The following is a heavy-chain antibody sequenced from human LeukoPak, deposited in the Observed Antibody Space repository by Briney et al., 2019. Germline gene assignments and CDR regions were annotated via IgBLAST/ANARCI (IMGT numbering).Heavy chain of an antibody. V-gene: IGHV1-69*05. CDR3: ANGNDSSGPLDY. D-gene: IGHD3-22*01. CDR1: GGTFSSYA. CDR2: IIPIFGTA. J-gene: IGHJ4*02. Sequence: GASVKVSCKASGGTFSSYAISWVRQAPGQGLEWMGGIIPIFGTANYAQKFQGRVTITTDESTSTAYMELSSLRSEDTAVYYCANGNDSSGPLDYWGQGTLVTVSS.